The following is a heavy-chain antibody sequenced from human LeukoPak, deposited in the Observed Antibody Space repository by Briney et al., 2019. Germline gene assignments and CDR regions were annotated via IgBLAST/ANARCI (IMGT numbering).Heavy chain of an antibody. J-gene: IGHJ4*02. Sequence: GRSLRLSCAASGFTFSSCAMHWVRQAPGKGLEWVAVISYDGSQKYYADSVKDRFTISRDNAKNTLFLQMSSLRAEDTALYYCARGTVLLWFGVDYWGPGTLVTVSS. CDR3: ARGTVLLWFGVDY. D-gene: IGHD3-10*01. V-gene: IGHV3-30-3*01. CDR2: ISYDGSQK. CDR1: GFTFSSCA.